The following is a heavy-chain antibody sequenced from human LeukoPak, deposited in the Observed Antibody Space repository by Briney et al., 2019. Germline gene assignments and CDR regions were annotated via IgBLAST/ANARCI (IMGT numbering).Heavy chain of an antibody. D-gene: IGHD3-22*01. J-gene: IGHJ4*02. V-gene: IGHV3-33*01. CDR2: IWSDGSNR. Sequence: GGSLRLSCVASGFIFSHYGMHWVRQAPGKGLEWVAVIWSDGSNRFYAGSVKGRFTISRDNAKNSLYLQMNSLRAEDTAVYYCARDADYYDSSGYYPLDYFDYWGQGTLVTVSS. CDR3: ARDADYYDSSGYYPLDYFDY. CDR1: GFIFSHYG.